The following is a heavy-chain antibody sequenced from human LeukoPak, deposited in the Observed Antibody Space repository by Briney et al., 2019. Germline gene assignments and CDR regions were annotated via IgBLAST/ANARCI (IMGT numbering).Heavy chain of an antibody. Sequence: ASVKVSCKASGYTFSKYGISWVRQAPGQGLEWMGWISGYNAYTHYAQKLQGRVTMTTDTSTSTAYMELSRLRSDDTAVYYCARVRYRLAETFDYWGQGTLVTVSS. CDR2: ISGYNAYT. CDR1: GYTFSKYG. J-gene: IGHJ4*02. CDR3: ARVRYRLAETFDY. V-gene: IGHV1-18*01. D-gene: IGHD3-9*01.